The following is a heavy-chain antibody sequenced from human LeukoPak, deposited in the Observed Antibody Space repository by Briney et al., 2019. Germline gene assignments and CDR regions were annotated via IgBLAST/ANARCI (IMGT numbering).Heavy chain of an antibody. D-gene: IGHD3-16*01. J-gene: IGHJ5*02. CDR2: IIPIFGTA. CDR1: GGTFSSYA. CDR3: ARDGTVMNWFDP. Sequence: SVKVSCKASGGTFSSYAISWVRQAPGQGLEWMGGIIPIFGTANYAQKFQGRVTITADKSTSTAYMELSSLRSEDTAVYYCARDGTVMNWFDPWGQGTLVTVSS. V-gene: IGHV1-69*06.